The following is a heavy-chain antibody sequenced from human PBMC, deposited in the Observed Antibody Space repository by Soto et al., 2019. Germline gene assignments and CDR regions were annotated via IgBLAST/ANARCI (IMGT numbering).Heavy chain of an antibody. CDR3: ARDPLIGDILTGYYTYYYYGMDV. Sequence: ASVKISCKASGYTFTSYHTAWVRQSPGQGLEWMGWISGYNGLTNYAQKVQGRVIMTTDTSSGSVYMELRSLTSDDTAVYYCARDPLIGDILTGYYTYYYYGMDVWGQGTTVTVSS. V-gene: IGHV1-18*04. D-gene: IGHD3-9*01. CDR1: GYTFTSYH. J-gene: IGHJ6*02. CDR2: ISGYNGLT.